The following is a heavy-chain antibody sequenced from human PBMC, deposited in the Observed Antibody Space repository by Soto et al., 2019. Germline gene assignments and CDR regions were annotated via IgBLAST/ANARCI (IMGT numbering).Heavy chain of an antibody. D-gene: IGHD5-18*01. Sequence: PGGSLRLSCAASGFSFSSYAVSGVRKTPGKGLEWVSAISGSGGSTYYADSVKGRFTISRDNSKNTLYLQMNSLRAEDTAVYYCAKQHDTAMVTVVLGANPIDYWGQGTLVTVSS. V-gene: IGHV3-23*01. CDR3: AKQHDTAMVTVVLGANPIDY. CDR1: GFSFSSYA. CDR2: ISGSGGST. J-gene: IGHJ4*02.